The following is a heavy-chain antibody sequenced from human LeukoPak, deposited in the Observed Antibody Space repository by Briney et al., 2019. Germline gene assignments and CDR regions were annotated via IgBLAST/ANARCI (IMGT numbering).Heavy chain of an antibody. CDR2: TSSSGSTI. J-gene: IGHJ4*02. CDR1: GFTFSSYS. CDR3: ARDLSLYCSGGSCYSLNY. V-gene: IGHV3-48*04. Sequence: PGGSLRLSCTASGFTFSSYSMNWVRQAPGKGLEWVSYTSSSGSTIYYADSVKGRFTISRDNAKNSLYLQMNSLRAEDTAVYYCARDLSLYCSGGSCYSLNYWGQGTLVTVSS. D-gene: IGHD2-15*01.